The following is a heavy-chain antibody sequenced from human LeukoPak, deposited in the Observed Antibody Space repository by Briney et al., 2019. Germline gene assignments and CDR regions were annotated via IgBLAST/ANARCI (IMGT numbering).Heavy chain of an antibody. D-gene: IGHD6-13*01. V-gene: IGHV4-30-4*08. CDR1: GGSISSGDYY. Sequence: SETLSLTCTVSGGSISSGDYYWSWIRQPPGKGLEWIGYIYYSGSTYYNPSLKSRVTISVDTSKNQFSLKLSSVTAADTAVYYRARGGSSWFRWYFDLWGRGTLVTVSS. CDR3: ARGGSSWFRWYFDL. CDR2: IYYSGST. J-gene: IGHJ2*01.